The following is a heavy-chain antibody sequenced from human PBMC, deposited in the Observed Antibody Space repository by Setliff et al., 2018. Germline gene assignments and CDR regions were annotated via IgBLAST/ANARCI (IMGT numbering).Heavy chain of an antibody. V-gene: IGHV7-4-1*02. CDR3: ARADHLVTTTFDY. Sequence: ASVKVSCKASGYSLSNYVMKWVRQAPGQGLEWMGWINTKTGDPSYAQGYTGRFAFSLDTSDSTTYLDISTLKAEDTATYFCARADHLVTTTFDYWGQGTLVTVSS. J-gene: IGHJ4*01. CDR2: INTKTGDP. CDR1: GYSLSNYV. D-gene: IGHD4-17*01.